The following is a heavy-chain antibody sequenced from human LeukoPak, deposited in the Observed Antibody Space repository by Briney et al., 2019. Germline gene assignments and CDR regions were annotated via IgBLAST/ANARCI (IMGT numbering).Heavy chain of an antibody. Sequence: ASVKVSCKASGYTFTGYYMHWVRQAPGQGLEWIGGIIPIFGTANYAQKFQGRVTITADKSTSTAYMELSSLRSEDTAVYYCARGRDGYKDFDYWGQGTLVTVSS. CDR2: IIPIFGTA. V-gene: IGHV1-69*06. CDR1: GYTFTGYY. CDR3: ARGRDGYKDFDY. J-gene: IGHJ4*02. D-gene: IGHD5-24*01.